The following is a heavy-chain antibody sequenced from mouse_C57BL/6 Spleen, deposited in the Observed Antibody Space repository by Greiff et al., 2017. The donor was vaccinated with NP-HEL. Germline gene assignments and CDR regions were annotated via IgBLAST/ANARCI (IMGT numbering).Heavy chain of an antibody. J-gene: IGHJ4*01. CDR1: GYTFTNYW. D-gene: IGHD1-1*01. V-gene: IGHV1-63*01. CDR2: IYPGGGST. Sequence: VQLQQSGAELVRPGTSVKMSCKASGYTFTNYWIGWVTQRPGHGLEWIGDIYPGGGSTNYNEKFKGKATLTADKSSSTAYMQVSSLTSEDSAIYYCARDGGYYAMDYWGKGTSVTVSS. CDR3: ARDGGYYAMDY.